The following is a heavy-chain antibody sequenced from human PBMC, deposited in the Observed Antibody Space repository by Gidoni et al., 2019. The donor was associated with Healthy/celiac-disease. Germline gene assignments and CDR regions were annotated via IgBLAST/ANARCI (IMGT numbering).Heavy chain of an antibody. J-gene: IGHJ4*02. CDR3: ARADYSYYDFWSANSDPFDY. V-gene: IGHV1-69*12. Sequence: QVQLVQSGAEVKKPGSSVKVSCKASGGTFSSYAISWVRQAPGQGLEWMGGIIPIFGTANYAQKFQGRVTITADESTSTAYMELSSLRSEDTAVYYCARADYSYYDFWSANSDPFDYWGQGTLVTVSS. CDR2: IIPIFGTA. CDR1: GGTFSSYA. D-gene: IGHD3-3*01.